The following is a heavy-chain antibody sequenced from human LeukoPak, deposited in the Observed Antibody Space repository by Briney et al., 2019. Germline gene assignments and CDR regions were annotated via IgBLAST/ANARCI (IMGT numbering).Heavy chain of an antibody. J-gene: IGHJ5*02. CDR3: ARRPAVVWFDP. Sequence: SETLSLTCVVYGGSFSGYYWSWIRQPPGKGLEWIGEINHSGSTNYNPSLKSRVTISVDTSKNQFSLKLSSVTAADTAVYYCARRPAVVWFDPWGQGTLVTVSP. CDR1: GGSFSGYY. V-gene: IGHV4-34*01. D-gene: IGHD6-19*01. CDR2: INHSGST.